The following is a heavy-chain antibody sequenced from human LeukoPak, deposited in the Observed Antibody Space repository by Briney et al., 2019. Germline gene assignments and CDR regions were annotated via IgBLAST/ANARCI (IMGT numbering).Heavy chain of an antibody. CDR1: GYTFTSYA. Sequence: ASVKVSCKASGYTFTSYAMNWVRQAPGQGLEWMGIINPSGGSTSYAQKFQGRVTMTRDTSTSTVYMELSSLRSEDTAVYCCARQEVGAHGHWFDPWGQGTLVTVSS. J-gene: IGHJ5*02. D-gene: IGHD1-26*01. V-gene: IGHV1-46*01. CDR2: INPSGGST. CDR3: ARQEVGAHGHWFDP.